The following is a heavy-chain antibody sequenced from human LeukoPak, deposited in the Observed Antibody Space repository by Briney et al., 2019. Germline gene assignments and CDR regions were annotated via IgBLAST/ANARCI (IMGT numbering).Heavy chain of an antibody. V-gene: IGHV3-30*18. CDR1: GFTFSSYG. CDR3: AKPAYAGYYYYMDV. J-gene: IGHJ6*03. Sequence: GGSLRLSCAASGFTFSSYGMHWVRQAPGKGLEWVALVSYDGSNKYYADSVKGRFTIPRDNSKNTLYLQMNRLRVEDTAVYYCAKPAYAGYYYYMDVWGKGTTVTVSS. CDR2: VSYDGSNK. D-gene: IGHD3-16*01.